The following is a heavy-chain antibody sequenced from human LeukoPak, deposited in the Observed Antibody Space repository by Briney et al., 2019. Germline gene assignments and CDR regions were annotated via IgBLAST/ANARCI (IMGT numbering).Heavy chain of an antibody. J-gene: IGHJ6*02. Sequence: GGSLGLFCATSGFTFNRYALRWVPQAPGKGLEWVSAISCSGGDTYYADSVRARFTISRDNSSNTLYLQMNSLRADDTAVYYCAKRQQWLIGLYYYYGLDVWGQGTTVTVSS. V-gene: IGHV3-23*01. CDR1: GFTFNRYA. CDR3: AKRQQWLIGLYYYYGLDV. D-gene: IGHD6-19*01. CDR2: ISCSGGDT.